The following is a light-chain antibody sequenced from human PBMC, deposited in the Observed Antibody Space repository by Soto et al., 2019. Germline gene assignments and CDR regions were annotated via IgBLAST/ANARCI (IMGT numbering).Light chain of an antibody. CDR3: SSYTSSSTLLYV. Sequence: QSVLTQPASVSGSPGQSITISCTGTSSDVGDYNYVSWYQQHPGKAPKLMIYDVSNRPSGVSNHFSGSKSGNTASLTISGLQAEDEADYYCSSYTSSSTLLYVFGTGTKLTVL. V-gene: IGLV2-14*01. CDR2: DVS. J-gene: IGLJ1*01. CDR1: SSDVGDYNY.